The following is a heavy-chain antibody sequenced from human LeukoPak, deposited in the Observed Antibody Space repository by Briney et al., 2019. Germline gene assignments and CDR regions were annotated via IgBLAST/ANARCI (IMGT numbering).Heavy chain of an antibody. Sequence: SETLSLTCAVYGGSFSGYYWSWIRQPPGKGLEWIGEINHSGSTNYNPSLKSRVTISVDTSKNQFSLKLSSVTAADTAVYYCARLSQFGVLRFSYYMDVWGKGTTVTVSS. D-gene: IGHD3-3*01. CDR1: GGSFSGYY. CDR3: ARLSQFGVLRFSYYMDV. J-gene: IGHJ6*03. CDR2: INHSGST. V-gene: IGHV4-34*01.